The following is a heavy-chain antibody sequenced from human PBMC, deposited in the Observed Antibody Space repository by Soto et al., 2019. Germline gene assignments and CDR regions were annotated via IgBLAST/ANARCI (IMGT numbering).Heavy chain of an antibody. V-gene: IGHV4-59*01. CDR3: AIVHFDSRGYSNVLDY. Sequence: SETLSLTCTVSGSYINSYYWSWIRQPPGKELEWIGYIYYSGSTNYNPSLKSRVTISLDMSKNHVSLILKSVNIADSAIYYCAIVHFDSRGYSNVLDYWGQGIQVPVSA. J-gene: IGHJ4*02. CDR1: GSYINSYY. CDR2: IYYSGST. D-gene: IGHD3-22*01.